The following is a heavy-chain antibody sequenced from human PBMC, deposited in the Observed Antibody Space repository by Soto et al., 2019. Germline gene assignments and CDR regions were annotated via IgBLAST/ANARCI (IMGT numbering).Heavy chain of an antibody. CDR3: ARLVAAGITYYFDS. V-gene: IGHV2-5*02. CDR2: IYWDDDK. D-gene: IGHD2-21*01. Sequence: QITLKESGPTLVKPTQTLTLTCTFSAFSLSTSGVGVGWIRQPPGKALEWLTFIYWDDDKRYSPSLKSRLTINEHTSKHQVVLILTNMAPVDTATYYCARLVAAGITYYFDSWGQGTLVTVSS. CDR1: AFSLSTSGVG. J-gene: IGHJ4*02.